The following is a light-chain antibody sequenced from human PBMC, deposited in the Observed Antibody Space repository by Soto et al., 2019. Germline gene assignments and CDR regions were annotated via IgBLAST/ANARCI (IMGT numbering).Light chain of an antibody. J-gene: IGLJ1*01. CDR3: CSYAGSSSYV. Sequence: ALTQPASVSGSPGQSITISCTGTSSDVGSYNLVSWYQQHPHKAPKLMIYEGSKRPSGVSNRFSGSKSGNTASLTISGLQAEDEADYYCCSYAGSSSYVFGTGTKLTVL. CDR1: SSDVGSYNL. CDR2: EGS. V-gene: IGLV2-23*01.